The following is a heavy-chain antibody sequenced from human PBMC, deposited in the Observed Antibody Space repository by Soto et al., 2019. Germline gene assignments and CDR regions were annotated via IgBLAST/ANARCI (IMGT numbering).Heavy chain of an antibody. CDR2: ISYDGFNK. V-gene: IGHV3-33*05. D-gene: IGHD6-13*01. CDR1: GFTFSSDW. J-gene: IGHJ4*02. CDR3: AKEEGNPL. Sequence: SSGFTFSSDWMHWVRQAPGKGLEWVAVISYDGFNKYYADSVKGRFTISRDNSKNTLYLQMNSLRAEDTAVYYCAKEEGNPLWGQGTLVTVSS.